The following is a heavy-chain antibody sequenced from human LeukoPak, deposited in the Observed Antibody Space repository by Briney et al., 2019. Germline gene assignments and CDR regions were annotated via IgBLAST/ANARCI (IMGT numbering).Heavy chain of an antibody. CDR3: AKDRDDYVWGSYRPYYFDY. J-gene: IGHJ4*02. CDR2: INLDGSSR. Sequence: GGSLRLSCAASGFSFSKYWMHWVRQAPGKGLVWVSRINLDGSSRSYADSVKGRFTISRDNAKNTLYLQMNSLRAEDTAVYYCAKDRDDYVWGSYRPYYFDYWGQGTLVTVSS. D-gene: IGHD3-16*02. CDR1: GFSFSKYW. V-gene: IGHV3-74*01.